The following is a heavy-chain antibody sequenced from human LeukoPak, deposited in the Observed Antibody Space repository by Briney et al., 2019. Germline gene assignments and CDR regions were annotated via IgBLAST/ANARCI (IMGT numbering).Heavy chain of an antibody. Sequence: GESLKISCKGSGYKFSDYWIGWVRQMPGKGLEWMGIIFPLDFSVRYSPSFQGAITISADKSLSTAFLLWSSLEASDSAIYYCARFSGPSLERNWFDPWGQGTLVTVSS. CDR1: GYKFSDYW. V-gene: IGHV5-51*01. D-gene: IGHD3-10*01. J-gene: IGHJ5*02. CDR3: ARFSGPSLERNWFDP. CDR2: IFPLDFSV.